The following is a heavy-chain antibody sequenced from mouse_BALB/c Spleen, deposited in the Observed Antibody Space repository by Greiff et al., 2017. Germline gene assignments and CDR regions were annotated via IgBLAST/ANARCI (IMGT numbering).Heavy chain of an antibody. CDR2: IWAGGST. CDR3: ARKGYYWYFDV. D-gene: IGHD2-2*01. J-gene: IGHJ1*01. Sequence: VKLVESGPGLVAPSQSLSITCTVSGFSLTSYGVHWVRQPPGKGLEWLGVIWAGGSTNYNSALMSRLSISKDNSKSQVFLKMNSLQTDDTAMYYCARKGYYWYFDVWGEGTSVTVSS. V-gene: IGHV2-9*02. CDR1: GFSLTSYG.